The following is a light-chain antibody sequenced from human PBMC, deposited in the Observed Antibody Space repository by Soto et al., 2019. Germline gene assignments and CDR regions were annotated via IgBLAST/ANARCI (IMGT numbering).Light chain of an antibody. CDR1: RSLFYGFNNKNY. CDR3: QQYYMTPLT. J-gene: IGKJ4*01. V-gene: IGKV4-1*01. CDR2: WAS. Sequence: DIVMTQSPDSLAVSLGERATINCKSSRSLFYGFNNKNYLAWHQQNPGQPPKLLIYWASTRESGVPDRFSGSGSGTDFTLTISSLKAEDVAVYYCQQYYMTPLTFGGGTKVEIK.